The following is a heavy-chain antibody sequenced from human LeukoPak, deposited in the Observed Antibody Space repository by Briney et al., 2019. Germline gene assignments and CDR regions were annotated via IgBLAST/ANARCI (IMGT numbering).Heavy chain of an antibody. D-gene: IGHD3-22*01. CDR2: INPSSGGT. CDR1: GYTFTGYY. V-gene: IGHV1-2*02. Sequence: ASVKVSCKASGYTFTGYYMHWVRQAPGQGLEWMGWINPSSGGTNYAQKFQGRVTMTRDTSISTAYMELSRLRSDDTAVYYCATGYYYDSSGWPGGIWGQGTMVTVSS. CDR3: ATGYYYDSSGWPGGI. J-gene: IGHJ3*02.